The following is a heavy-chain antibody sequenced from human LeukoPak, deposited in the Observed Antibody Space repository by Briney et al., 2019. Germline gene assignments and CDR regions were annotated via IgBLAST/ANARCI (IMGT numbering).Heavy chain of an antibody. D-gene: IGHD2-2*02. CDR3: ARDSPAVYCSSTSCYKYFFDY. V-gene: IGHV3-30-3*01. Sequence: GRSLRLSCAASGFTFSSYVMHWVRQAPGKGLEWGAVISYDGSNKYYADSVKGRFTISRDNSKNTVYLQMNSLRPEDTAVYYCARDSPAVYCSSTSCYKYFFDYWGQGTLVTVSS. CDR1: GFTFSSYV. CDR2: ISYDGSNK. J-gene: IGHJ4*02.